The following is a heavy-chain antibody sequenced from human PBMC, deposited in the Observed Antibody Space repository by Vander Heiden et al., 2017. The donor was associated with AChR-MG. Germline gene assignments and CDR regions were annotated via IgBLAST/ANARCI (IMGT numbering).Heavy chain of an antibody. Sequence: QVQLVESGGGVVQPGRSLRLSCAAAGVTFSTYGMHWVSQAPGKGLEWVSFISYDGSNEYYADSWKGRFTISRDNSKNTLYLQMNSLRAEDTALYYCAKDTAPSSSYYYGMDVWAKGPRSPSP. D-gene: IGHD6-13*01. CDR2: ISYDGSNE. CDR3: AKDTAPSSSYYYGMDV. V-gene: IGHV3-30*18. J-gene: IGHJ6*02. CDR1: GVTFSTYG.